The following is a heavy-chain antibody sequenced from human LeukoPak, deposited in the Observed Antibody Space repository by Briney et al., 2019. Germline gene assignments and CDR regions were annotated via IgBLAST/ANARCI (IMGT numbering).Heavy chain of an antibody. CDR1: GGSISSGGYY. V-gene: IGHV4-31*03. CDR3: ARDSTTGMDY. CDR2: IYYSGST. D-gene: IGHD1-1*01. J-gene: IGHJ4*02. Sequence: SQTLSLTCTVSGGSISSGGYYWSWIRQHPGKGLEWIGYIYYSGSTYYNPSLKSRVTISVDTSMNQFSLKLSSVTAADTAVYYCARDSTTGMDYWGQGTLVTVSS.